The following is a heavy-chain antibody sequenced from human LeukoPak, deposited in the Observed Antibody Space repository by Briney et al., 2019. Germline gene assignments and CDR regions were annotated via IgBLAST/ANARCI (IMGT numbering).Heavy chain of an antibody. CDR3: AKSYEETSSSSGPADY. CDR2: ISPSGGST. D-gene: IGHD6-6*01. CDR1: GFTFSSYA. Sequence: PGGSLRLSCAASGFTFSSYAMSWVRQAPGEGLEWVSTISPSGGSTFYADSVKGRFTIFRDNSKNALYLEMNDLRDEDTAVYYCAKSYEETSSSSGPADYWGQGTLVIVSS. J-gene: IGHJ4*02. V-gene: IGHV3-23*01.